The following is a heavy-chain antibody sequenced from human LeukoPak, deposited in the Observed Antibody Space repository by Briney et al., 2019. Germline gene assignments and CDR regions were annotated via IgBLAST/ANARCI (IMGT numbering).Heavy chain of an antibody. J-gene: IGHJ3*02. CDR1: GYTFTVNH. V-gene: IGHV1-2*02. Sequence: ASVTVSCTASGYTFTVNHMYWVRQAPGQGLELMGWINPETGGTNYAQKFQGRVTMTGDTSISTAYMELSSLKSDDTAVYYCARELGINAFDIWGQGTMVTVSS. CDR2: INPETGGT. CDR3: ARELGINAFDI. D-gene: IGHD7-27*01.